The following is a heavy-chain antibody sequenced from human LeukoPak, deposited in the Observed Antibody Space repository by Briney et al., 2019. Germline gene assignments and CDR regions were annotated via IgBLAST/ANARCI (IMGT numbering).Heavy chain of an antibody. V-gene: IGHV4-31*03. D-gene: IGHD2-15*01. CDR2: RHYSGTT. CDR3: ARASLAYCSGGSCYAIDH. J-gene: IGHJ4*02. CDR1: GGSISIGGYY. Sequence: TLSLTCTVSGGSISIGGYYWSWIRQHPGKGLEWIAYRHYSGTTYYNASLKSRLTTSVDTSKNQFSLKLSSVTAADTAVYYCARASLAYCSGGSCYAIDHWGQGTLVTVSS.